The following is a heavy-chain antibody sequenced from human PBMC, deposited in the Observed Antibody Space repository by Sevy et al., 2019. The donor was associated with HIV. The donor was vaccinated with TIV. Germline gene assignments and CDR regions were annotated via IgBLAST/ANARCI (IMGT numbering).Heavy chain of an antibody. Sequence: GGSLRLSCKVSGFTFSVYTMHWVRQAPGKGLEWVSSISRTTTTYYADSVRGRFTISRDNAKNSLYLEMNSLRDDDTAVYSCAREAYYYDSREENWFDPWGQGTLVTVSS. CDR3: AREAYYYDSREENWFDP. J-gene: IGHJ5*02. V-gene: IGHV3-48*02. D-gene: IGHD3-22*01. CDR2: ISRTTTT. CDR1: GFTFSVYT.